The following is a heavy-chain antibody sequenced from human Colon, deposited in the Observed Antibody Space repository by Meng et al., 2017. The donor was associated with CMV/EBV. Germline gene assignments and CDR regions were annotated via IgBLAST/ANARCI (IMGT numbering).Heavy chain of an antibody. Sequence: QWPLVQSGAEVKKPGASVKVSCKTSGYTFSDYHIHWVRQAPGQGLEWMGWINSNSGATDYAQKFQGRFTMTRDTSITTVYMELSSLRSDDTAVYYCARDPSGSRVPFDYWGQGSLVTVSS. CDR2: INSNSGAT. D-gene: IGHD1-26*01. CDR3: ARDPSGSRVPFDY. J-gene: IGHJ4*02. CDR1: GYTFSDYH. V-gene: IGHV1-2*02.